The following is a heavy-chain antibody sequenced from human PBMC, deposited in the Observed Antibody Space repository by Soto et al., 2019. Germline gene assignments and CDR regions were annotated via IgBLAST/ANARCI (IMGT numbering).Heavy chain of an antibody. CDR2: IYWDNDK. Sequence: QITLKESGPTLVKPTQTLTLTCSFSGFSLSTTGVGVGWIRQSPGKALEWLAIIYWDNDKLYSPSLKSRVTITKDTSKNQVVLTVTNMDPVDTGTYYCARSLWFGELHWGQGALVTVSS. J-gene: IGHJ4*02. V-gene: IGHV2-5*02. CDR1: GFSLSTTGVG. D-gene: IGHD3-10*01. CDR3: ARSLWFGELH.